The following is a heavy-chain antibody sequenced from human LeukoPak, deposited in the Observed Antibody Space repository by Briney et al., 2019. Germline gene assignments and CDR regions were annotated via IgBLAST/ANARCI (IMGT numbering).Heavy chain of an antibody. V-gene: IGHV4-34*01. CDR1: GGSFSGYY. D-gene: IGHD5-24*01. CDR2: INHSGST. Sequence: KPSETLSLTCAVYGGSFSGYYWGWIRQPPGKGLEWIGEINHSGSTNYNPSLKSRVTISVDTSKNQFSLKLSSVTAADTAVYYCARGRRWLQLVRWTFDIWGQGTMVTVSS. CDR3: ARGRRWLQLVRWTFDI. J-gene: IGHJ3*02.